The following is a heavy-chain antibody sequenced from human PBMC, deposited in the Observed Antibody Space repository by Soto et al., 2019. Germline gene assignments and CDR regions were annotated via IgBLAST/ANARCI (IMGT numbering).Heavy chain of an antibody. D-gene: IGHD2-8*01. V-gene: IGHV1-69*01. CDR1: GGTFSSYA. CDR2: IIPIFGTA. CDR3: ARGQPGYCTNGVCYQDY. J-gene: IGHJ4*02. Sequence: QVQLVQSGAEVKKPGSSVTVSCKASGGTFSSYAISWVRQAPGQGLEWMGGIIPIFGTANYAQKFQGRVTITADESTSTAYMELSSLRSEDTAVYYCARGQPGYCTNGVCYQDYWGQGTLVTVSS.